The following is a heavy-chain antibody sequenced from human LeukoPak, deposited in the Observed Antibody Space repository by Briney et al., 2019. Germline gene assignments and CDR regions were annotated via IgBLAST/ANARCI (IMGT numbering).Heavy chain of an antibody. J-gene: IGHJ4*02. CDR2: ISAYNGNT. CDR1: GYIFSTYG. V-gene: IGHV1-18*01. D-gene: IGHD3-22*01. Sequence: ASVKVSCKASGYIFSTYGISWVRQAPGQGLEWMGWISAYNGNTNYAQKLQGRVTMTTDTSTSTAYMELRSLRSDDTAVYYCAREPRGSYDSSGYSDYWGQGTLVTVSS. CDR3: AREPRGSYDSSGYSDY.